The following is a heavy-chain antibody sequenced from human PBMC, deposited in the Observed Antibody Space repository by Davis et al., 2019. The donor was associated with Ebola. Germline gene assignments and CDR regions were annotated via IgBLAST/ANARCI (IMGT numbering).Heavy chain of an antibody. CDR3: ATIGGGSGYPDY. Sequence: SVKVSCKASGGTFSSYAISWVRQAPGQGLEWMGGIIPIFGTANYAQKFQGRVTITADESTSTAYMELSSLRSEDTAVYYCATIGGGSGYPDYWGQGTLVTVSS. V-gene: IGHV1-69*13. CDR2: IIPIFGTA. CDR1: GGTFSSYA. D-gene: IGHD3-22*01. J-gene: IGHJ4*02.